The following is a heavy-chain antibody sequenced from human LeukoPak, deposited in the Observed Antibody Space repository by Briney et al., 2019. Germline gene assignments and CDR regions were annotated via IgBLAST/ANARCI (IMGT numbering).Heavy chain of an antibody. CDR2: IYPGDSDT. CDR3: ARLFPYCSSTSCSDDY. Sequence: GESLKISCKGSGYSFTSYWIGWVRQMPGKGLEWMGIIYPGDSDTRYSPSFQGQVTISADKSINTAYLQWSSLKASDTAMYYCARLFPYCSSTSCSDDYWGQGTLVTVSS. V-gene: IGHV5-51*01. D-gene: IGHD2-2*01. J-gene: IGHJ4*02. CDR1: GYSFTSYW.